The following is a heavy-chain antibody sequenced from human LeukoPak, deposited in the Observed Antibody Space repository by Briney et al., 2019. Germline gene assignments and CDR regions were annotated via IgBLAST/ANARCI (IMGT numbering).Heavy chain of an antibody. CDR1: GGSISSGSYY. V-gene: IGHV4-39*01. Sequence: SETLSLTRTVSGGSISSGSYYCGWVRHPPGKGLEWIARIYYSGSTHYNPSLKNRVVISVDTSKNEFSLKLSSVTAADTAVYYCARNNTLMMYPRGGEDKGFDYWGQGTLVTVSS. J-gene: IGHJ4*02. CDR2: IYYSGST. CDR3: ARNNTLMMYPRGGEDKGFDY. D-gene: IGHD2-8*01.